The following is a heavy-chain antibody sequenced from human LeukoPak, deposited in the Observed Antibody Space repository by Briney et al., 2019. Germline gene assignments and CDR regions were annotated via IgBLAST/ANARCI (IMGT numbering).Heavy chain of an antibody. D-gene: IGHD3-22*01. Sequence: GGSLRLSCSTSGFTFRGYGMSWVRQALGKGPGWVSTISTSGDNTYYSDSVKGRFSVSRDNSKNTLFLQMSSLRVEDTAVYYCAKQFSGYPVPAFEIWGQGTMVTVSS. CDR1: GFTFRGYG. J-gene: IGHJ3*02. CDR3: AKQFSGYPVPAFEI. CDR2: ISTSGDNT. V-gene: IGHV3-23*01.